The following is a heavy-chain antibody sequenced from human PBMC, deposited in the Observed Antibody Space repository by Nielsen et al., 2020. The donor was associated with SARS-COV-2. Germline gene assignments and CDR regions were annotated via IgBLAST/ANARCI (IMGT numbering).Heavy chain of an antibody. CDR1: GFTFTSYG. CDR2: ISGYNGNT. D-gene: IGHD3-22*01. V-gene: IGHV1-18*01. Sequence: GESLKISCAASGFTFTSYGISWVRQAPGQGLEWMGWISGYNGNTNYAQKLQGRVSMTTDTSTNTAYMELRSLRSDDTAVYYCARDLMIVVVINPNYYYYGLDVWGQGTTVTVSS. J-gene: IGHJ6*02. CDR3: ARDLMIVVVINPNYYYYGLDV.